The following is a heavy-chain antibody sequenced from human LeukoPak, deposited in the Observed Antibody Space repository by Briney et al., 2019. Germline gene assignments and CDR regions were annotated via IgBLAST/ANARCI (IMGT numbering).Heavy chain of an antibody. CDR1: GFTFSSYS. Sequence: GGSLRLSCAASGFTFSSYSMNWVRQAPGKGLEWVSSISSSSSYIYYADSVKGRFTISGDNANNSLYLQMNSLRAEDTAVYYCARVGYSYGYVDYWGQGTLVTVSS. V-gene: IGHV3-21*01. D-gene: IGHD5-18*01. CDR3: ARVGYSYGYVDY. J-gene: IGHJ4*02. CDR2: ISSSSSYI.